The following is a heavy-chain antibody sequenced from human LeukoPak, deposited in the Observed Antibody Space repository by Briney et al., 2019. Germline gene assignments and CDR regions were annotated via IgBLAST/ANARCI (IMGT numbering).Heavy chain of an antibody. CDR2: VRDRANSYAT. D-gene: IGHD3/OR15-3a*01. Sequence: HPGGSLRLSCGASSFSFSDSPKQWLRRASGKGLECVGRVRDRANSYATGYAASVEGRFTIYRDDSENTAYLQMNSLIIEDTAVYYCTTHRPQTWTFDYGGQGVLVTVYS. J-gene: IGHJ4*02. CDR1: SFSFSDSP. V-gene: IGHV3-73*01. CDR3: TTHRPQTWTFDY.